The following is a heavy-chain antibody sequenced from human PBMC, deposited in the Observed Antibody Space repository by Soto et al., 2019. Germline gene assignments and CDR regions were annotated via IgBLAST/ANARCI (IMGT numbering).Heavy chain of an antibody. Sequence: SETLSLTCTVSGGSISSSSYYWGWIRQPPGKGLEWIGSIYYSGSTYYNPSLKSRVTISVDTSKNQFSLKLSSVTAADTAVYYCARRVGYCGGDCYPYYYYGMDVWGQGTTVT. CDR3: ARRVGYCGGDCYPYYYYGMDV. J-gene: IGHJ6*02. V-gene: IGHV4-39*01. CDR2: IYYSGST. D-gene: IGHD2-21*02. CDR1: GGSISSSSYY.